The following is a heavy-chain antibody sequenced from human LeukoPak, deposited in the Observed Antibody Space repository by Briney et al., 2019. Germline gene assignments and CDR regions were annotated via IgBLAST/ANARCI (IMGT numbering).Heavy chain of an antibody. J-gene: IGHJ4*02. D-gene: IGHD3-9*01. V-gene: IGHV2-5*02. CDR1: GFSLSTRGVG. CDR3: AHSHKTGYFDWSSSQYYFDY. Sequence: VSGPTLVKPTQTLTLTCTFSGFSLSTRGVGVGWIRQPPGKALEWLALIFWDADNRYSPSLKSRLTITKDTSKNQVVLTMTNMDPVDTATYYCAHSHKTGYFDWSSSQYYFDYWGQGTLVTVSS. CDR2: IFWDADN.